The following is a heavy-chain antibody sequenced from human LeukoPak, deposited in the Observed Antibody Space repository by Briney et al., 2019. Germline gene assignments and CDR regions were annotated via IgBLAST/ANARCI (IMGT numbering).Heavy chain of an antibody. CDR1: GFTFDGYA. V-gene: IGHV3-9*03. CDR3: AKDIHDYVWGGMSLWFDP. D-gene: IGHD3-16*01. CDR2: ISWNSGSI. Sequence: GRSLRLSCAASGFTFDGYAMHWVRHAPGKGLEWVSGISWNSGSIGYADSVKGRFTISRDNAKNSLYLQMNSLRAEDMALYYCAKDIHDYVWGGMSLWFDPWGQGTLVTVSS. J-gene: IGHJ5*02.